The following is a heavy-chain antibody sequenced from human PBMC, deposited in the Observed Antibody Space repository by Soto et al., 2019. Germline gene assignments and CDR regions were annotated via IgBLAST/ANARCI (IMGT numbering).Heavy chain of an antibody. J-gene: IGHJ4*02. CDR2: IYYSGST. D-gene: IGHD1-26*01. V-gene: IGHV4-61*01. Sequence: SETLSLTCTVSGGSVSSGSYYWSWIRQPPGKGLEWIGYIYYSGSTNYNPSLKSRVTISVDTSKNQFSLKLSSVTAADTAVYYCARASYSGSSDYWGRGTLVTVSS. CDR3: ARASYSGSSDY. CDR1: GGSVSSGSYY.